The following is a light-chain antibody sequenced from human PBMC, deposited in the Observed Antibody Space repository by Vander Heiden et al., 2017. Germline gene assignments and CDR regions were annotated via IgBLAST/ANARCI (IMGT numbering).Light chain of an antibody. Sequence: EIVMTPSPVTLSVSPGERATLSSRPSQSVSSNLAWYQQTPGHAPRLLIYDASTRGTGIPARFSGSGSGTEFTLTISSLLSEDFAVYYCQQYHPWPPRYTFGQGTKLEIK. CDR2: DAS. CDR3: QQYHPWPPRYT. J-gene: IGKJ2*01. V-gene: IGKV3-15*01. CDR1: QSVSSN.